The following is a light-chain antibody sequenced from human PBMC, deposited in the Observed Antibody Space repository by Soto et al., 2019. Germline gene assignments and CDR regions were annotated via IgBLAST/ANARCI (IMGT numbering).Light chain of an antibody. J-gene: IGLJ1*01. CDR3: CSYAGSSTPYV. CDR1: SSDVGSYNL. CDR2: EGS. Sequence: QSALTQPPSVSGSPGQSITISCTGTSSDVGSYNLVSWYQQHPGKAPKLMIYEGSERPSGVSNRFSGSKSGNTASLTISGLQAEDEADYYCCSYAGSSTPYVFGTGTKVTVL. V-gene: IGLV2-23*01.